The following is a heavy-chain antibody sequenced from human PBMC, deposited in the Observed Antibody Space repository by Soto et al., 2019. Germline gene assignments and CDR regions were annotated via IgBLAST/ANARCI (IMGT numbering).Heavy chain of an antibody. D-gene: IGHD3-22*01. CDR2: ISGSGGST. V-gene: IGHV3-23*01. Sequence: GGSLGLSCAASGFTFSSYAMSWVRQAPGKGLEWVSAISGSGGSTCYADSVKGRFTISRDNSKNTLYLQMNSLRAEDTAVYYCAKGRYYYDSSGYYRIYWGQGTLVTVSS. CDR1: GFTFSSYA. CDR3: AKGRYYYDSSGYYRIY. J-gene: IGHJ4*02.